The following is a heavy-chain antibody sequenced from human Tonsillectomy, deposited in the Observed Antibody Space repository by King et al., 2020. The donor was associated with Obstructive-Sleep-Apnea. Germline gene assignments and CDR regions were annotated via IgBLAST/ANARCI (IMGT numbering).Heavy chain of an antibody. CDR2: INTNTGNP. V-gene: IGHV7-4-1*02. J-gene: IGHJ5*02. CDR1: GYTFRTFA. D-gene: IGHD2-15*01. CDR3: ARAAESATTPGFWFDP. Sequence: VQLVQSGSELKKPGASVKISCKASGYTFRTFAMNWVRQAPGQGLEWMGWINTNTGNPTYARGFTGRFLFSLDTSVNAAFLQISTLKAEDTAVYYCARAAESATTPGFWFDPWGQGTLVTVSS.